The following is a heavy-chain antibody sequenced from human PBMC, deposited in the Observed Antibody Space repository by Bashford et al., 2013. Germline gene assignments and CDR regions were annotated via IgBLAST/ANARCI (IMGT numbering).Heavy chain of an antibody. CDR1: GYTFTSYG. CDR2: ISAYNGNT. V-gene: IGHV1-18*01. Sequence: ASVKVSCKASGYTFTSYGISWVRQAPGQGLEWMGWISAYNGNTNYAQKLQGRVTMTTDTSTSTAYMELRSLRSDDTAVYYCARIPIVVVPGGPDYWGQGTLVTVSS. J-gene: IGHJ4*02. CDR3: ARIPIVVVPGGPDY. D-gene: IGHD2-2*01.